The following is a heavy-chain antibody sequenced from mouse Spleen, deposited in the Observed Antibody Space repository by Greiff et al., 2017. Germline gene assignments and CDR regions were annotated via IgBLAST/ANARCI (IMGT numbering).Heavy chain of an antibody. Sequence: VQLQQSGPGLVQPSQSLSITCTVSGFSLTNYGVHWVRQSPGKGLEWLGVIWRGGSTDYNAAFMSRLSITKDNSKSQVFFKMNSLQADDTAIYYCAKNEGYGNYGDCFDYWGQGTTLTVSS. CDR3: AKNEGYGNYGDCFDY. CDR1: GFSLTNYG. V-gene: IGHV2-5*01. D-gene: IGHD2-1*01. CDR2: IWRGGST. J-gene: IGHJ2*01.